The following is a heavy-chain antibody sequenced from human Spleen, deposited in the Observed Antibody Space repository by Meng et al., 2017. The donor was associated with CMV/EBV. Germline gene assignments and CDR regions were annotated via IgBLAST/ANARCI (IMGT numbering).Heavy chain of an antibody. CDR2: INHSGST. Sequence: SCSGYYWSWIRQPPGKGLEWIGEINHSGSTNYNPSLESRVTISVDTSKNQFSLKLSSVTAADTAVYYCARGNGIAVAGIAVAGTYDYWGQGTLVTVSS. V-gene: IGHV4-34*01. J-gene: IGHJ4*02. D-gene: IGHD6-19*01. CDR1: SCSGYY. CDR3: ARGNGIAVAGIAVAGTYDY.